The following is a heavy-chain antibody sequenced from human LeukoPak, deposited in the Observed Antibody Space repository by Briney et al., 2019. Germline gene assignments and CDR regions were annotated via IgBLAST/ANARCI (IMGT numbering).Heavy chain of an antibody. CDR3: AKEGIRVTGPDY. D-gene: IGHD6-19*01. J-gene: IGHJ4*02. Sequence: GGSLRLSCAASGFTFNIYGMSWVRQAPGKGLEWVSGINPNGGNTYYADSVKGRFSIFRDNSKYTLYLQMSSVRAEDTAVYYCAKEGIRVTGPDYWGQGNLVTVSS. CDR2: INPNGGNT. V-gene: IGHV3-23*01. CDR1: GFTFNIYG.